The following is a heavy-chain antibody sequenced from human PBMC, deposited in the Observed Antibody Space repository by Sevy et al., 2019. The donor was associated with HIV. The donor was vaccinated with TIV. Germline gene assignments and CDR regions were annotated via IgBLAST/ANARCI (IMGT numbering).Heavy chain of an antibody. V-gene: IGHV3-9*01. CDR3: AKGRIREQGYSSGWYVFDY. J-gene: IGHJ4*02. D-gene: IGHD6-19*01. CDR1: GFTFDDYA. CDR2: ISWNSGSI. Sequence: GGSLRLSCAASGFTFDDYAMHWVRQAPGKGLEWVSGISWNSGSIGYADSVKGRFTISRDNAKNSLYLQMNSLRAEDTALYYCAKGRIREQGYSSGWYVFDYWGQGTLVTVSS.